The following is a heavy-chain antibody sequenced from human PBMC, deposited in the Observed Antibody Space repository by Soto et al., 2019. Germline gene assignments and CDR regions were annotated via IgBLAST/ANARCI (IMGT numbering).Heavy chain of an antibody. CDR1: GGSIGGYY. V-gene: IGHV4-59*01. J-gene: IGHJ4*02. D-gene: IGHD3-22*01. CDR2: IYYSGST. Sequence: SETLSLTCTVSGGSIGGYYWGWIRQPPGKGLEWIGYIYYSGSTKYNPSLRSRVTISVDTSKNQFSLKLSYVTAADTAVYYCAREMRRDYYDSSGSSFDYWGQAPLVTVSS. CDR3: AREMRRDYYDSSGSSFDY.